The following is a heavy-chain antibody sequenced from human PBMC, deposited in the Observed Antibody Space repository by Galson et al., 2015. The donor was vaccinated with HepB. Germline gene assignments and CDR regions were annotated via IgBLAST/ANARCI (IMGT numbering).Heavy chain of an antibody. CDR1: GFIFSNYD. Sequence: SLRLSCAGSGFIFSNYDMSWVRQAPGKGLEWVSAISGSGGNTYYADSVKGRFTISRDNSKNTPYLQMNSLGVEDTAAYYCAKSLRQWLVPRYLDYWGQGTLFTVSS. CDR2: ISGSGGNT. CDR3: AKSLRQWLVPRYLDY. V-gene: IGHV3-23*01. J-gene: IGHJ4*02. D-gene: IGHD6-19*01.